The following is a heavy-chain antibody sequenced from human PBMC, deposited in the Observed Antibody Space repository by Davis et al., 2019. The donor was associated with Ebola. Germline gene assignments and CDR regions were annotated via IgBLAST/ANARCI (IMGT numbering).Heavy chain of an antibody. V-gene: IGHV4-38-2*02. D-gene: IGHD3-22*01. CDR2: IYHSGST. CDR3: ARRAAWYYYDSSGYHTWWYFDL. Sequence: SETLSLTCTVSGYSISSGYYWGWIRQPPGKGLEWIGSIYHSGSTYYNPSLKSRVTISVDTSKNQFSLKLSSVTAADTAVYYCARRAAWYYYDSSGYHTWWYFDLWGRGTLVTVSS. CDR1: GYSISSGYY. J-gene: IGHJ2*01.